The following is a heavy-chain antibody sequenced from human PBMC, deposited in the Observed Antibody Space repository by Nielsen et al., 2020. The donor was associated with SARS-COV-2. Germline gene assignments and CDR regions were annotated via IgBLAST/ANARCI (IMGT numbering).Heavy chain of an antibody. V-gene: IGHV3-30*04. D-gene: IGHD3-3*01. CDR3: ARAITIFGVVIPKYYYGMDV. CDR2: ISYDGGNK. Sequence: WIRQPPGKGLEWVAVISYDGGNKYYADSVKGRFTISRDNSKNTLYLQMNSLRAEDTAVYYCARAITIFGVVIPKYYYGMDVWGQGTTVTVSS. J-gene: IGHJ6*02.